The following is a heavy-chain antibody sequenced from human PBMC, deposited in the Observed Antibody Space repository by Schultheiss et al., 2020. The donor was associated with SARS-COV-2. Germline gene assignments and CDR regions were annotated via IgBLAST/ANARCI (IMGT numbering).Heavy chain of an antibody. CDR3: TTRGGSYPDY. J-gene: IGHJ4*02. CDR2: IKSKSDGGTT. CDR1: GFTFSTYG. Sequence: GGSLRLSCAASGFTFSTYGMHWVRQAPGKGLEWVGRIKSKSDGGTTDYAAPVKGRFTISRDDSKNTLYLQMNSLKTEDTAVYYCTTRGGSYPDYWGQGTLVTVSS. V-gene: IGHV3-15*01. D-gene: IGHD1-26*01.